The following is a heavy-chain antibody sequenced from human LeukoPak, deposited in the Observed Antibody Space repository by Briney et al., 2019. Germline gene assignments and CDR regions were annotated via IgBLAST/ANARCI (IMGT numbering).Heavy chain of an antibody. J-gene: IGHJ4*02. V-gene: IGHV4-34*01. CDR1: GGSFSGYY. CDR3: ARGRIAAAGFDY. CDR2: INHSGST. D-gene: IGHD6-13*01. Sequence: KPSETLSLTCAVYGGSFSGYYWSWIRQPPGKGLEWIGEINHSGSTNYNPSLKSRVTMSVDTSKNQFSLKLSSVTAADTAVYYCARGRIAAAGFDYWGQGTLVTVSS.